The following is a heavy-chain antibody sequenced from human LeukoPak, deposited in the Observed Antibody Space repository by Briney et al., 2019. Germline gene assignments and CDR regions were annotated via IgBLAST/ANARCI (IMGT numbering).Heavy chain of an antibody. CDR2: ISGSGGST. V-gene: IGHV3-23*01. CDR1: GFTFSSYA. CDR3: AKEPDDFWRGQRFDY. J-gene: IGHJ4*02. Sequence: GGSLRLSCAASGFTFSSYAMSWVRQAPGKGLEWVSAISGSGGSTYYADSVKGRFTISRDNYKNTLYLQMNSLTAEDTAVYYCAKEPDDFWRGQRFDYWGQGTLVTVSS. D-gene: IGHD3-3*01.